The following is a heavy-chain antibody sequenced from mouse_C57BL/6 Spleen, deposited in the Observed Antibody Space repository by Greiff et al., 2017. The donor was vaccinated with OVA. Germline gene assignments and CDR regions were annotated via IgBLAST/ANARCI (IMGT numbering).Heavy chain of an antibody. J-gene: IGHJ3*01. CDR1: GYTFTSYW. D-gene: IGHD3-3*01. CDR2: IDPSDSYT. CDR3: AAGDLRFAD. Sequence: VQLQQPGAELVMPGASVKLSCKASGYTFTSYWMHWVKQRPGQGLEWIGAIDPSDSYTNYTQKFKGKSTLTVDKSSSTAYMQLSSLTSEDSAVYYCAAGDLRFADWGKGTLVTVAA. V-gene: IGHV1-69*01.